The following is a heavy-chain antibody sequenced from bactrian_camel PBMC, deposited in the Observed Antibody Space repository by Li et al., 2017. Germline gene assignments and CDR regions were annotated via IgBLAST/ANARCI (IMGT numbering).Heavy chain of an antibody. Sequence: VQLVESGGGSVQAGGSLRLSCAASGYTYSSNCIDWYRQAPGKEREGVASMNTLGKTRYADSTKGRFTISRDDSKKTLYLQMNSLEPSDTAVYYCARGINEWFLSLTESDYNLWGQGTQVTVS. CDR2: MNTLGKT. CDR1: GYTYSSNC. J-gene: IGHJ4*01. V-gene: IGHV3S26*01. D-gene: IGHD2*01. CDR3: ARGINEWFLSLTESDYNL.